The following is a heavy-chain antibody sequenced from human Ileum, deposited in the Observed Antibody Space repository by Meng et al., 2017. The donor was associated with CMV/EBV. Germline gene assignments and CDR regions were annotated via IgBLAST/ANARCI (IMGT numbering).Heavy chain of an antibody. CDR2: LYEGGSA. CDR3: AREQMWAWRDYFDC. CDR1: GLAVSDNP. D-gene: IGHD2-21*01. J-gene: IGHJ5*01. V-gene: IGHV3-53*01. Sequence: GESLKISCAASGLAVSDNPMTWVRQVVGPGLQWVSTLYEGGSAHYAPSVEGRFRISKDNSANMVYLQMNSLGVEDTAVYYCAREQMWAWRDYFDCWGQGILVTVSS.